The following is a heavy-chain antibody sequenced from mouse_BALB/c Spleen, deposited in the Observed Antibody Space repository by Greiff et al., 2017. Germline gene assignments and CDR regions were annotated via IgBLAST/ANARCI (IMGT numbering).Heavy chain of an antibody. D-gene: IGHD4-1*01. CDR3: ARRGLNWDGDY. CDR1: GYTFTSYW. V-gene: IGHV1-7*01. J-gene: IGHJ2*01. CDR2: INPSTGYT. Sequence: VKLMESGAELAKPGASVKMSCKASGYTFTSYWMHWVKQRPGQGLEWIGYINPSTGYTEYNQKFKDKATLTADKSSSTAYMQLSSLTSEDSAVYYCARRGLNWDGDYWGQGTTLTVSS.